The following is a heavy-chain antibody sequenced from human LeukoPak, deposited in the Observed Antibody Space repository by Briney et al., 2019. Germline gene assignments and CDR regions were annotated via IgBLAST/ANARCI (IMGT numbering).Heavy chain of an antibody. CDR2: FNHSGST. J-gene: IGHJ4*02. CDR3: TSLFSASGTFDS. CDR1: GVSFSGYY. Sequence: SETLSLTCAVYGVSFSGYYWSWVRQPPRKGLERIGEFNHSGSTNYNPSLKSRVTISVDTSKNQFSLKLSSVTAADTAVYYCTSLFSASGTFDSWGEGTLVAVSS. V-gene: IGHV4-34*01. D-gene: IGHD3-10*01.